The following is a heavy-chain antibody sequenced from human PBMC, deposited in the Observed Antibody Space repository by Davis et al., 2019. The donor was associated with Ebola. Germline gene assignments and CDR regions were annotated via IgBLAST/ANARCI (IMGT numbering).Heavy chain of an antibody. CDR2: IYYSGST. D-gene: IGHD3-10*01. CDR3: ARDRAVQGVYYYGMDV. J-gene: IGHJ6*02. V-gene: IGHV4-59*01. Sequence: MPSETLSLTCTVSGGSISSYYWSWIRQPPGKGLEWIGYIYYSGSTNYNPSLKSRVTISVDTSKNQFSLKLSSVTAADTAVYYCARDRAVQGVYYYGMDVRGQGTTVTVSS. CDR1: GGSISSYY.